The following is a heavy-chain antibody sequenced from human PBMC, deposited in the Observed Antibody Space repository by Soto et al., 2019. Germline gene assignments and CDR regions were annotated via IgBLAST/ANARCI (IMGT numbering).Heavy chain of an antibody. Sequence: GASVKVSCKASGYTFKSYAMHWVRQAPGQRLEWMGWINTGNGNTNYAQKLQGRVTMTTDTSTSTAYMELRSLRSDDTAVYYCARESPPADYWGQGTLVTVSS. CDR1: GYTFKSYA. CDR2: INTGNGNT. V-gene: IGHV1-3*04. J-gene: IGHJ4*02. CDR3: ARESPPADY.